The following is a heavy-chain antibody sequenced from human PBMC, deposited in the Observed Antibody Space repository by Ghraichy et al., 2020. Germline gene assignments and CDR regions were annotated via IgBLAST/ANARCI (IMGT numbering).Heavy chain of an antibody. CDR2: ISGSGSYT. CDR3: AKSALGYSSSWYVKDV. Sequence: GESLNISCAASGFTFSSYAMSWVRQAPGKGLEWVSAISGSGSYTYYADSVKGRFTISRDNSKSTLYLQMNSLRAEDTAVYYCAKSALGYSSSWYVKDVWGQGTTVTVSS. CDR1: GFTFSSYA. J-gene: IGHJ6*02. D-gene: IGHD6-13*01. V-gene: IGHV3-23*01.